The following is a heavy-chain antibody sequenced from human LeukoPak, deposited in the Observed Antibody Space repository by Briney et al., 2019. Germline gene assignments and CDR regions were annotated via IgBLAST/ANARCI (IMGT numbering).Heavy chain of an antibody. CDR2: INPSGGST. J-gene: IGHJ6*02. CDR3: ARDVYYDFWSGHTRVGMDV. D-gene: IGHD3-3*01. Sequence: ASVKVSCKASGYTFTSYYMHWVRQAPGQGLEWMGIINPSGGSTSYAQKFQGRVTMTRDTSTSTAYMELRSLRSDDTAVYYCARDVYYDFWSGHTRVGMDVWGQGTTVTVSS. V-gene: IGHV1-46*01. CDR1: GYTFTSYY.